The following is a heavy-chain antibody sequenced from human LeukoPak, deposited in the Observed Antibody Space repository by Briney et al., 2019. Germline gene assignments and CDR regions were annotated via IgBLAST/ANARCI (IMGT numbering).Heavy chain of an antibody. CDR1: GFTFSSYA. CDR3: ATHLITMVRGVITLYYFDY. V-gene: IGHV3-23*01. J-gene: IGHJ4*02. Sequence: PGGSLRLSCAASGFTFSSYAMSWVRQAPGKGLKWVSAISGSGGSTYYADSVKGRFTISRDNSKNTLYLQMNSLRAEDTAVYYCATHLITMVRGVITLYYFDYWGQGTLVTVSS. D-gene: IGHD3-10*01. CDR2: ISGSGGST.